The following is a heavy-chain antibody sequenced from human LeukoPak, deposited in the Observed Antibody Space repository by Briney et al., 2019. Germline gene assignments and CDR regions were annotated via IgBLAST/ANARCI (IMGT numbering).Heavy chain of an antibody. Sequence: GGSLRLSCAASGFTFSSYAMSWVRQAPGKGLEWVSAISGSGGSTYYADSVKGRFTIPRDNAKNSLYLQMNSLRAEDTAVYYCARDRWGYSYGGDWGQGTLVTVSS. D-gene: IGHD5-18*01. V-gene: IGHV3-23*01. CDR3: ARDRWGYSYGGD. CDR2: ISGSGGST. J-gene: IGHJ4*02. CDR1: GFTFSSYA.